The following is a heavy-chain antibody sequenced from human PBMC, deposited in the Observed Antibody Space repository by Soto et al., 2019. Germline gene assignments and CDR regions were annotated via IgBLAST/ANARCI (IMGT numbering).Heavy chain of an antibody. V-gene: IGHV5-10-1*01. Sequence: EVQLVQSGAEVKKPGESLRISCKGSGYSFTSYWIRWVRQMPGKVLEWMERIDPSDSYTNYSPSFQGHVTISADKSISTAYLQWSSLKASDTAMYYCARLQAAAGDNDLTFDYWGQGTLVTVSS. J-gene: IGHJ4*02. CDR1: GYSFTSYW. CDR3: ARLQAAAGDNDLTFDY. D-gene: IGHD6-13*01. CDR2: IDPSDSYT.